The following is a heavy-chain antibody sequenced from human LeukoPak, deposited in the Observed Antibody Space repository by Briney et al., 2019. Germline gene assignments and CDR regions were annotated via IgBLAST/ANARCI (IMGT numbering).Heavy chain of an antibody. CDR2: INPNSGGT. D-gene: IGHD6-6*01. CDR3: AREGLRSIAARRGTRDYMDV. V-gene: IGHV1-2*02. Sequence: ASVKVSCKAFGYTFTSYAMNWVRQAPGQGLEWMGWINPNSGGTNYAQKFQGRVTMTTDTSTSTVYMELRSLRSDDTAVYYCAREGLRSIAARRGTRDYMDVWGKGTTVIVSS. J-gene: IGHJ6*03. CDR1: GYTFTSYA.